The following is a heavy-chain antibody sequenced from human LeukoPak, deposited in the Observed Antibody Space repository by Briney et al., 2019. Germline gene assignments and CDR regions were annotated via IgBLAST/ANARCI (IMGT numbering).Heavy chain of an antibody. CDR2: ISYDGSNK. CDR3: ARDRLSGSYYLYYFDY. V-gene: IGHV3-30-3*01. CDR1: GFTFSSYA. J-gene: IGHJ4*02. D-gene: IGHD3-10*01. Sequence: GGSLRLSCAASGFTFSSYAMHWVRQAPGKGLEWVAVISYDGSNKYYADSVKGRFTISRDNSKNTLYLQMNSLRAEDTAVYYCARDRLSGSYYLYYFDYWGQGTLVTVSS.